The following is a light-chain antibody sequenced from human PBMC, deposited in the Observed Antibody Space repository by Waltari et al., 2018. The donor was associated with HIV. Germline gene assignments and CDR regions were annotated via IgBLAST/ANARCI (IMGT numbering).Light chain of an antibody. CDR1: RLGGNY. CDR2: RDT. V-gene: IGLV3-1*01. Sequence: SYDLTQPPSVSVSPGQTASITCSGDRLGGNYACWYQQKPGQSPVLVIFRDTERPSGIPERFSGSNSGNTATLTITGTQAVDEADYYCQAWDSSTAVFAGGTKLTVL. J-gene: IGLJ3*02. CDR3: QAWDSSTAV.